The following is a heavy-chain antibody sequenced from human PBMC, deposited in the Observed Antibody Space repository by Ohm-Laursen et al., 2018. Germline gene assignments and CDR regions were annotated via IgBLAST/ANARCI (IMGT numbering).Heavy chain of an antibody. J-gene: IGHJ3*02. V-gene: IGHV3-21*04. CDR2: ISSSSSYI. Sequence: GSLRLSCAASGFTFSSYSMNWVRQAPGKGLEWVSSISSSSSYIYYADSVKGRFTTSRDNAKNSLYLQMNSLRAEDTAVYYCAKLLSGGLFPPGAFDIWGQGTMVTVSS. D-gene: IGHD6-19*01. CDR1: GFTFSSYS. CDR3: AKLLSGGLFPPGAFDI.